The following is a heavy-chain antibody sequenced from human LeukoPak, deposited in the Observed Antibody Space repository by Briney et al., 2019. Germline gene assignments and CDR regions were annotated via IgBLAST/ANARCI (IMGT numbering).Heavy chain of an antibody. J-gene: IGHJ4*02. CDR2: ITSSSSYM. CDR1: GFTFSDYD. D-gene: IGHD6-6*01. CDR3: ARGGSSSPVISVH. Sequence: GGSLRLSCAASGFTFSDYDMNWVRQAPGKGLEWVSSITSSSSYMYYADSVKGRFTISRDNAGNSLYLQMNSLRAEDTAVYYCARGGSSSPVISVHWGQGTLVTVSS. V-gene: IGHV3-21*01.